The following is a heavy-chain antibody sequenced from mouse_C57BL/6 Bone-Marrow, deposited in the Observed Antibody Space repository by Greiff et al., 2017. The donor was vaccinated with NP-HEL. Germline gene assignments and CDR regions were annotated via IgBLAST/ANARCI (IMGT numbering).Heavy chain of an antibody. Sequence: VQLQQSGAELVRPGASVKLSCTASGFNIKDDYMHWVKQRPEQGLEWIGWIDPENGDTEYASKFQGKATITADTSSNTAYLQLSSLTSEDTAVYYCTTKSCYYCSNYWGQGTLVTVSA. CDR2: IDPENGDT. J-gene: IGHJ3*01. D-gene: IGHD1-1*01. CDR3: TTKSCYYCSNY. V-gene: IGHV14-4*01. CDR1: GFNIKDDY.